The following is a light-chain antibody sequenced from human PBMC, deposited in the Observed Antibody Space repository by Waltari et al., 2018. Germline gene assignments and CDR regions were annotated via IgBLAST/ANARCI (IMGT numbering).Light chain of an antibody. CDR2: QDT. CDR3: QTWDSNTVV. V-gene: IGLV3-1*01. CDR1: KLGDKY. Sequence: SYDLTQPPSVSASPGQTASIAGFGVKLGDKYVSWNQQKPGQSPVLVNYQDTKRPSVIPERFSASNSGNTATLTVSETQAVDEASYYCQTWDSNTVVFGGGTTLTVL. J-gene: IGLJ2*01.